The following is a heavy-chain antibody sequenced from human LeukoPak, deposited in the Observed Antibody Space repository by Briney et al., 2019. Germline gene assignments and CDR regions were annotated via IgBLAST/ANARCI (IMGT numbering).Heavy chain of an antibody. D-gene: IGHD3-22*01. CDR2: IPYDGSNK. Sequence: PGGSLRLSCAASGFTFSSYAMHWVRQAPGKGLEWVAVIPYDGSNKYYADSVKGRFTISRDNSKNTLYLQMNSLRAEDTAVYYCARDSSGRQDAFDIWGQGTMVTVSS. J-gene: IGHJ3*02. V-gene: IGHV3-30-3*01. CDR3: ARDSSGRQDAFDI. CDR1: GFTFSSYA.